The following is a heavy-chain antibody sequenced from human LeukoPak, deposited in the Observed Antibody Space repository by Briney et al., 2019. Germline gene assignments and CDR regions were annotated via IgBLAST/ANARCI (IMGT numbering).Heavy chain of an antibody. V-gene: IGHV4-34*01. J-gene: IGHJ4*02. CDR1: GGSFSGYY. D-gene: IGHD5-24*01. CDR2: INHSGST. CDR3: ARGRGWLQSRGGRLDY. Sequence: SETLSLTCAVYGGSFSGYYWSWIRQPPGKGLEWIGEINHSGSTNYNPSLKSRVTISVDTSKNQFSLKLSSVTAADTAVYYCARGRGWLQSRGGRLDYWGQGTLVTVSS.